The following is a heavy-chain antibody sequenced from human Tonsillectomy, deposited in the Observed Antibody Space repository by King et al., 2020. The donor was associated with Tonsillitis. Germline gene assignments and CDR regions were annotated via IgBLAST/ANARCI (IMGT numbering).Heavy chain of an antibody. V-gene: IGHV4-59*01. CDR1: GGSISSYY. CDR2: IYYSGST. Sequence: QLQESGPGLVKPSETLSLTCTVSGGSISSYYWSWIRQPPGKGLEWIGYIYYSGSTNCNPSLKRRVTMSVDTSTNPFSLKLSSVTAAVTAVYYCAKTSTYYDILTGYSPYYYMDVWGKGTTVTVSS. CDR3: AKTSTYYDILTGYSPYYYMDV. J-gene: IGHJ6*03. D-gene: IGHD3-9*01.